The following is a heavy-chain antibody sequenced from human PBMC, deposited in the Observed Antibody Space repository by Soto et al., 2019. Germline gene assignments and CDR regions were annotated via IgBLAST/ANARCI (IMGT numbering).Heavy chain of an antibody. Sequence: SETLSLTCTVSGGSISSYYWSWIRQPPGKGLEWIGYIYYSGSTNYNPSLKSRVTISVDTSKNQFSLKLSSVTAADTAMYYCARVWYSPATSKYYYYYDMDVWGKGTTVTVSS. CDR3: ARVWYSPATSKYYYYYDMDV. J-gene: IGHJ6*03. D-gene: IGHD6-25*01. CDR2: IYYSGST. CDR1: GGSISSYY. V-gene: IGHV4-59*01.